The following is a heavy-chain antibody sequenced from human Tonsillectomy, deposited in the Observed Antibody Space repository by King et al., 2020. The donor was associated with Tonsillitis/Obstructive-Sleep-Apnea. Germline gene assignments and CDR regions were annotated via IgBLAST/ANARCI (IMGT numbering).Heavy chain of an antibody. D-gene: IGHD1-7*01. J-gene: IGHJ4*02. CDR2: IGVSGPGAGAT. CDR1: GFTFSSYA. V-gene: IGHV3-23*04. CDR3: AKMGGWNYHLQSDYFDS. Sequence: VQLVESGGDLVQPGGSLRLSCAASGFTFSSYAMSWVRLAPGKGLEWVSAIGVSGPGAGATYYADSVRGRFTISRDNSKNTLYLQVNSLRAEDTAIYYCAKMGGWNYHLQSDYFDSWGQGTLVTVSS.